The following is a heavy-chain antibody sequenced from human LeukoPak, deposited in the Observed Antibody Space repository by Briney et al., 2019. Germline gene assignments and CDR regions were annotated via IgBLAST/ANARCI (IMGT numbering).Heavy chain of an antibody. Sequence: GGSLRLSCAASGFTFSSYDMHWVRQATGKGLEWVSAICTAGDTYYPGSVKGRFTISRENAKNSLYLQMNSLRAGDTAVYYCARGPAVNGDGDNFDYWGQGALVTVSS. CDR2: ICTAGDT. V-gene: IGHV3-13*01. CDR1: GFTFSSYD. CDR3: ARGPAVNGDGDNFDY. D-gene: IGHD2-8*01. J-gene: IGHJ4*02.